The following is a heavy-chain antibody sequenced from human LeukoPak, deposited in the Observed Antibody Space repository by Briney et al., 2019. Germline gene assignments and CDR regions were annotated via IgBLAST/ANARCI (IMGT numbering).Heavy chain of an antibody. CDR1: GFTFSSYS. CDR2: ISSSSSYI. CDR3: ARVRVGDRGPLDY. D-gene: IGHD2-2*01. J-gene: IGHJ4*02. V-gene: IGHV3-21*01. Sequence: GGSLRLSCAASGFTFSSYSMNWVRQAPGKGLEWVSSISSSSSYIYYADSVKGRFTISRDSAKNSLYLQMSSLRAEDTAVYYCARVRVGDRGPLDYWGQETLVTVSS.